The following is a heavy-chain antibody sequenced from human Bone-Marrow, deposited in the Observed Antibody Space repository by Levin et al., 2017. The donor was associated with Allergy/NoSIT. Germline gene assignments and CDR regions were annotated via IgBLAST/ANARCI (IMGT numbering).Heavy chain of an antibody. V-gene: IGHV3-7*01. D-gene: IGHD6-19*01. J-gene: IGHJ4*02. CDR2: IKQDGSEK. Sequence: GESLKISCAASGFTFSSYWMSWVRQAPGKGLEWVANIKQDGSEKYYVDSVKGRFTISRDNAKNSLYLQMNSLRAEDTAVYYCAREKGGRIAVNYFDYWGQGTLVTVSS. CDR1: GFTFSSYW. CDR3: AREKGGRIAVNYFDY.